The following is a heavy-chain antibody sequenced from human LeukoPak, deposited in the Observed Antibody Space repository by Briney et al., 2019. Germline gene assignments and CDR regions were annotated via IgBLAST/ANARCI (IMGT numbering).Heavy chain of an antibody. CDR3: TRGVLRIATAGWFDP. CDR2: IRSKAYGGTT. Sequence: GGSLRLSCTASGFTFGDYAMSWVRQAPGKGLEWGGFIRSKAYGGTTEYAASVKGRFTISRDDSKSIAYLQMNSLKTEDTAVYYCTRGVLRIATAGWFDPWGQGTLVTVSS. J-gene: IGHJ5*02. V-gene: IGHV3-49*04. CDR1: GFTFGDYA. D-gene: IGHD2-15*01.